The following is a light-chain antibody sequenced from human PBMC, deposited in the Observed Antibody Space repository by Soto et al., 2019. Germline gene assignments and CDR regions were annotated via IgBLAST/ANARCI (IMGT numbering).Light chain of an antibody. CDR1: QDINTY. CDR2: AAS. V-gene: IGKV1-9*01. J-gene: IGKJ5*01. CDR3: QQRKSYPIT. Sequence: DIQLTQSPSFLSASVGDRVTITCRASQDINTYLAWYQQKPGKAPKLLIFAASTLQNGVPSRFSGSGCGTELTVTITSLQPEDFATYYCQQRKSYPITFGQGTRLEIK.